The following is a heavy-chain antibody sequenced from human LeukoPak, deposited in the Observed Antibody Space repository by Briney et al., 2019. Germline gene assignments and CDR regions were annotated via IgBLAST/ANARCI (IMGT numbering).Heavy chain of an antibody. Sequence: SETLSLTCTVSGGSISSYYWSWIRQPAGKGLEWIGRIYTSGSTNYNPSLKSRVTMSVDTSKNQFSLKLSSVTAADTAVYYCAREFLSYYDSSGYYCGWYFDLWGRGTLVTVSS. J-gene: IGHJ2*01. CDR3: AREFLSYYDSSGYYCGWYFDL. V-gene: IGHV4-4*07. CDR2: IYTSGST. CDR1: GGSISSYY. D-gene: IGHD3-22*01.